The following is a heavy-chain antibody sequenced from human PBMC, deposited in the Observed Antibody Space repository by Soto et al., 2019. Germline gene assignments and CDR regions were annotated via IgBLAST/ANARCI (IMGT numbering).Heavy chain of an antibody. CDR1: GGTFSTFC. CDR2: IIPFFGTA. J-gene: IGHJ4*02. D-gene: IGHD3-16*01. Sequence: GASVNVSFKSSGGTFSTFCISWGRQAPGQGLEWMGGIIPFFGTAKYSQKFEDRISITADESTNTVYMDLRSLTSEDTAIYYCARSAPMDAGDKYYYDFWGQGALVTGS. V-gene: IGHV1-69*13. CDR3: ARSAPMDAGDKYYYDF.